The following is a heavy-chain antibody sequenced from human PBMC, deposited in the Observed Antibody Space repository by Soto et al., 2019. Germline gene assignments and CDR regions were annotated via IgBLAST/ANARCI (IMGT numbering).Heavy chain of an antibody. CDR2: VFTSGNT. J-gene: IGHJ3*02. CDR3: VRSFFYDNTAYHSSDAFDI. CDR1: GGSISSYY. D-gene: IGHD3-22*01. Sequence: WETLSLTCTVSGGSISSYYWSWIRQPAGKGLEWIGRVFTSGNTNDNPSLESRVTMSVDTSKNQFSLKLSSVTAADTAVYYCVRSFFYDNTAYHSSDAFDIWGQGTMVTVS. V-gene: IGHV4-4*07.